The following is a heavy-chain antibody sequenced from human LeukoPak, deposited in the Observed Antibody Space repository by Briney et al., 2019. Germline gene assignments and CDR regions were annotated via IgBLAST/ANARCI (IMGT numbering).Heavy chain of an antibody. V-gene: IGHV3-73*01. Sequence: PGGSLKLSCAASGFAFSGSAMHWVRQASGKGLEWVGRIRSKANSYATAYAASVKGRFTISRDDSKNTAYLQMNSLKTEDTAVYYCHVGGFVVVPAATAHFDYWGQGTLVTVSS. CDR2: IRSKANSYAT. J-gene: IGHJ4*02. CDR3: HVGGFVVVPAATAHFDY. D-gene: IGHD2-2*01. CDR1: GFAFSGSA.